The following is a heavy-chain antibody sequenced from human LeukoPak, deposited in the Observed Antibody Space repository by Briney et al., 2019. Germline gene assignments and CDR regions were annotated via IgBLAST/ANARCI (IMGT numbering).Heavy chain of an antibody. D-gene: IGHD1-26*01. Sequence: ASVKVSCKVSGYTLTELSMHWVRQAPGKGLEWMGGFDPEDGETIYAQKFQGRVTMTEDTSTDAAYMELSSLRSEDTAVYYCATLLSGSYSSFDYWGQGTLVTVSS. CDR2: FDPEDGET. CDR1: GYTLTELS. J-gene: IGHJ4*02. V-gene: IGHV1-24*01. CDR3: ATLLSGSYSSFDY.